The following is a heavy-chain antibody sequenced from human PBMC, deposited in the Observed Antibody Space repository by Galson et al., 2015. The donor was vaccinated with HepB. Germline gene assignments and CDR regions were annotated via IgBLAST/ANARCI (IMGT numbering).Heavy chain of an antibody. CDR2: IYAGDSDA. V-gene: IGHV5-51*01. D-gene: IGHD2-2*02. CDR1: GDDFVSSW. J-gene: IGHJ4*02. CDR3: ARQGKHTLSFVE. Sequence: QSGAEVKKPGESLKISCKDRGDDFVSSWIGWVRQMPGKGLGWMGIIYAGDSDARYSPSFQGQVTFSADKSITTVYLQWSSLKAADAAIYYCARQGKHTLSFVEWGQGTRVSVSS.